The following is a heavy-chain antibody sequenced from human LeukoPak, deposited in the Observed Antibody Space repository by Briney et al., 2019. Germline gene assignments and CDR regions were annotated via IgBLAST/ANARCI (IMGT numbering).Heavy chain of an antibody. CDR3: ARHQFPLDYDILTGPIDY. CDR2: IYPGDSDT. D-gene: IGHD3-9*01. V-gene: IGHV5-51*01. J-gene: IGHJ4*02. CDR1: GYSFSSYW. Sequence: GESLKISCKGSGYSFSSYWIAWVRQMPGKGLEWMGIIYPGDSDTRYSPSFQGQATISADKSISTAYLQWSSLKASDTAMYYCARHQFPLDYDILTGPIDYWGQGTLVTVSS.